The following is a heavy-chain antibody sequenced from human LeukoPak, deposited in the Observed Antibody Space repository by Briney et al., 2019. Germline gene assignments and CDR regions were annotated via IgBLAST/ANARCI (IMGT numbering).Heavy chain of an antibody. D-gene: IGHD3-3*01. Sequence: GGSLRLSCTASGFTFSNYAMTWVRQAPGKGLEWVSVIYSGGSTYYADSVKGRFTISRDNSKNTLYLQMNSLRAEDTAVYYCARDNDFWSGSDYWGQGTLVTVSS. J-gene: IGHJ4*02. CDR2: IYSGGST. V-gene: IGHV3-66*01. CDR1: GFTFSNYA. CDR3: ARDNDFWSGSDY.